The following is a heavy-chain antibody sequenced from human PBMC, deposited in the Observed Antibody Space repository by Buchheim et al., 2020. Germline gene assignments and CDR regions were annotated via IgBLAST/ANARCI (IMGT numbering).Heavy chain of an antibody. Sequence: EVQLVESGGGLVQPGGSLRLSCAASGFTFSSYEMNWVRQAPGKGLEWVSYISSSGSTIYYADSVKGRFTISRDNAKNSLYLPMNSLRAEDTAVYYCARDTIFGVVTTTIEYYYYGMDVWGQGTT. CDR3: ARDTIFGVVTTTIEYYYYGMDV. D-gene: IGHD3-3*01. V-gene: IGHV3-48*03. CDR2: ISSSGSTI. J-gene: IGHJ6*02. CDR1: GFTFSSYE.